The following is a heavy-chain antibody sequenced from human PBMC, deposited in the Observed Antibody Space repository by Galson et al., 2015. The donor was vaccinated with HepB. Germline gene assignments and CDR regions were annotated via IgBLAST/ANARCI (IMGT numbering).Heavy chain of an antibody. J-gene: IGHJ4*02. D-gene: IGHD6-13*01. CDR2: IGGSGGST. Sequence: SLRLSCAASRFTFISYAMCWVRQAPGKGLEWVSSIGGSGGSTYYADYVRGRFNISRDNSKNTLYLHMNSLRREDTAVYYCAKALGSTGNFDYWGQGTLVAVSS. CDR1: RFTFISYA. CDR3: AKALGSTGNFDY. V-gene: IGHV3-23*01.